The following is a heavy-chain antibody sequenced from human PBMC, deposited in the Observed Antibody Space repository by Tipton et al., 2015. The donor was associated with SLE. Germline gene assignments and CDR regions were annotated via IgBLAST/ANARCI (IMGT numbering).Heavy chain of an antibody. D-gene: IGHD3-16*01. CDR1: GFTFSSYG. CDR2: TSYDETVK. J-gene: IGHJ6*02. CDR3: ARNLGSYYGMDV. V-gene: IGHV3-30*03. Sequence: SLRLSCAASGFTFSSYGMHWVRQAPGKGLEWVAVTSYDETVKYFADSVKGRFTISRDESKNTLYLQMNSLRAEDTAVYYCARNLGSYYGMDVWGQGTTVTVSS.